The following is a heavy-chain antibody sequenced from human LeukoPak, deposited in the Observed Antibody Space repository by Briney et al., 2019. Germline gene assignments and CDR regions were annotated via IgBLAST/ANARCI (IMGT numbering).Heavy chain of an antibody. D-gene: IGHD1-26*01. J-gene: IGHJ3*02. CDR1: GFTFSTYA. V-gene: IGHV3-23*01. Sequence: GGSLRLSCAASGFTFSTYAMSWVRQAPGKGLEWVSAISGTGNSPYYGDSVKGRFTISRDNSKNTLYLQMNSLRAEDTAVYYCARDRYLGAEDAFDIWGQGTMVTVSS. CDR2: ISGTGNSP. CDR3: ARDRYLGAEDAFDI.